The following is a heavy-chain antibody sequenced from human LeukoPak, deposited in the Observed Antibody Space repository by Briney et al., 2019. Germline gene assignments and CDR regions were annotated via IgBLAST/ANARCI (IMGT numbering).Heavy chain of an antibody. J-gene: IGHJ3*02. CDR3: ASPYCSGGTCYAHDAFDI. V-gene: IGHV1-18*01. D-gene: IGHD2-15*01. Sequence: GASVKVSCKASGYTFTSYGISWVRQAPGQGLEWMGWISVYNGNTNYAQKLQGGVTMTTDTSTSTAYMALRSLRSDDTAVYYCASPYCSGGTCYAHDAFDIWGQGTMVTVSS. CDR1: GYTFTSYG. CDR2: ISVYNGNT.